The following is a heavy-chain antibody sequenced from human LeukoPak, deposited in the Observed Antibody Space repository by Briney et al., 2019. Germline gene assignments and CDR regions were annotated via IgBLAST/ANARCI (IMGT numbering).Heavy chain of an antibody. Sequence: GGSLRLSCAASGFTFSSYWMSWVHQAPGKGLEWVANIMQDGSEKFYVDSVKGRFTISRDNAKNSLYLQMHSLRAEDTAVYYCARDSLYQQLSSYGMDVWGQGTTVTVSS. CDR3: ARDSLYQQLSSYGMDV. CDR2: IMQDGSEK. V-gene: IGHV3-7*01. J-gene: IGHJ6*02. CDR1: GFTFSSYW. D-gene: IGHD2-2*01.